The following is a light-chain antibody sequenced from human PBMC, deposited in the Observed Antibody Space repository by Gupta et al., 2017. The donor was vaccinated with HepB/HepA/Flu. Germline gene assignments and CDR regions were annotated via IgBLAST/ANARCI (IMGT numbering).Light chain of an antibody. CDR1: NIGFTT. CDR3: QVWDSSSDHPGV. Sequence: SYVLTQPPSVSVAPGKTARIACGGNNIGFTTVHWYQQKPGQAPVLVVYDDSDRLSGIPERFSGSISVNTATLAINRVEAGEEADYYCQVWDSSSDHPGVFGGGTKLTVL. V-gene: IGLV3-21*03. J-gene: IGLJ2*01. CDR2: DDS.